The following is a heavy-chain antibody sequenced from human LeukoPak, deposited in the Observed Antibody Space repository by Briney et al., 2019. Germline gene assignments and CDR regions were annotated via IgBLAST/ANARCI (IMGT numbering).Heavy chain of an antibody. Sequence: SXXVSCKASGYTFTSYGISWVRQAPGQRLEWMEIINPSGGSTSYAQKFQGRVTMTRDTSTSTVYMELSSLRSEDTAVYYCARGVMSSSHDFDYWGQGTLVTVSS. CDR1: GYTFTSYG. J-gene: IGHJ4*02. CDR2: INPSGGST. D-gene: IGHD6-6*01. V-gene: IGHV1-46*03. CDR3: ARGVMSSSHDFDY.